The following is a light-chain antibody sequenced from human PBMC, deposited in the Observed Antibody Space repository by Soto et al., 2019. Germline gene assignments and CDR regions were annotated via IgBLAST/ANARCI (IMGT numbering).Light chain of an antibody. CDR3: SSYGGSNNLI. J-gene: IGLJ2*01. CDR1: SSDVGDYNY. V-gene: IGLV2-8*01. Sequence: QSALTQPPSASGSPGQSVTISCTGTSSDVGDYNYVSWYQQHPGKAPKLLIFKVTKRPSGVPDRFSGSKSGNTASLTVSGLQADDEADYYCSSYGGSNNLIFGGGTKLTVL. CDR2: KVT.